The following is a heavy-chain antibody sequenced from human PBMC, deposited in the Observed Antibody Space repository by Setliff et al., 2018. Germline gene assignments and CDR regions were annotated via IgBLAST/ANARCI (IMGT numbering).Heavy chain of an antibody. Sequence: SETLSLTCTVSGGSISSMSYYWGWIRQPPGKGLEWIGSIFHSGSSYYNSSLRSRVTISVDTSKNQFSLKLTSMTAADTAVYYCARDQWVRSPPLYFSYSMDVWGQGTTVTVS. D-gene: IGHD5-12*01. CDR3: ARDQWVRSPPLYFSYSMDV. V-gene: IGHV4-39*07. CDR2: IFHSGSS. J-gene: IGHJ6*02. CDR1: GGSISSMSYY.